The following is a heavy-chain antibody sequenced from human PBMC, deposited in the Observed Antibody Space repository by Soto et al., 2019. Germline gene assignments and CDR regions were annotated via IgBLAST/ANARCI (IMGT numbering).Heavy chain of an antibody. CDR3: ARHGGQHSSSWYPLYFDY. CDR2: IYYSGST. D-gene: IGHD6-13*01. CDR1: GGSISSSSYY. Sequence: SETLSLTCTVSGGSISSSSYYWGWIRQPPGKGLEWIGSIYYSGSTYYNPSLKSRVTISVDTSKNQFSLKLSSVTAADTAVYNCARHGGQHSSSWYPLYFDYWGQGTLVTVSS. J-gene: IGHJ4*02. V-gene: IGHV4-39*01.